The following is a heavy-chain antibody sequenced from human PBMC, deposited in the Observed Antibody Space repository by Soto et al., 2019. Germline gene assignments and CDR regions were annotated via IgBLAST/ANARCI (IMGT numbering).Heavy chain of an antibody. CDR2: IIPTLGIA. Sequence: QVQLVQSGAEVKKPGSSVKVSCKASGGTFSSYTISWVRQAPGQGLEWMGRIIPTLGIANYAQKFQGRVTITADKSTSTAYMELSSLRSEDTAVYYCATSPYCSGGSCYPTPHWFDPWGQGTLVTVSS. D-gene: IGHD2-15*01. J-gene: IGHJ5*02. CDR1: GGTFSSYT. V-gene: IGHV1-69*02. CDR3: ATSPYCSGGSCYPTPHWFDP.